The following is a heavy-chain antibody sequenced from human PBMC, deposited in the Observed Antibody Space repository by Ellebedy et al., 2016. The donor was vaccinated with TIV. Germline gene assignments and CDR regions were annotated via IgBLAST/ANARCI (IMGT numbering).Heavy chain of an antibody. V-gene: IGHV3-48*02. D-gene: IGHD3-10*01. J-gene: IGHJ4*02. CDR1: GFTFSSYS. CDR3: AREIYMVRGGIDY. Sequence: PGGSLRLSCAASGFTFSSYSMKWVRQAPGKGLEWVSYIDSSSSTIYYADAVKGRFTISRDNDENSLYLQMDSLRDEDTAVYYCAREIYMVRGGIDYWGQGTLVIVSS. CDR2: IDSSSSTI.